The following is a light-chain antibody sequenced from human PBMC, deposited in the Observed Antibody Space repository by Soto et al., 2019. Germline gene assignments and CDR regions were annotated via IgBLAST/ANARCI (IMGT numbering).Light chain of an antibody. CDR2: GAS. J-gene: IGKJ4*01. CDR3: QQYSDWPPLT. V-gene: IGKV3-15*01. CDR1: QSISGS. Sequence: EIVMTQSPATLSVSPGERATLSCRASQSISGSLAWCQHKAGQAPRLLIHGASTRATGIPDRFSGSGSGTEFALTISSLQTEDCAVYYCQQYSDWPPLTFGGGTKVDIK.